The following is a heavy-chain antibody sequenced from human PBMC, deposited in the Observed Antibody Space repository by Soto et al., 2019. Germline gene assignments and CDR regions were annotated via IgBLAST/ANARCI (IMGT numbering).Heavy chain of an antibody. CDR3: TREIIEVNGAIRWFDP. J-gene: IGHJ5*02. CDR1: GFTFSSYA. D-gene: IGHD2-8*01. V-gene: IGHV3-23*01. Sequence: TVGSLRLSCAASGFTFSSYAMSWVRQAPGKGLEWVSAISGSGGSTYYADAVHGRFIISRDNAKNMLYLQMNSLRVDDSALYYCTREIIEVNGAIRWFDPWGRGTLVTVSS. CDR2: ISGSGGST.